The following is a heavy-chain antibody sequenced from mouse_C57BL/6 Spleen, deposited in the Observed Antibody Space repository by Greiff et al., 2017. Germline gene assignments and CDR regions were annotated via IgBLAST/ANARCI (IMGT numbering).Heavy chain of an antibody. J-gene: IGHJ4*01. Sequence: QVQLQQSGPELVKPGASVKISCKASGYAFSSSWMNWVKQRPGKGLEWIGRIYPGDGVTNYNGKFKGKATLTADKSSSTAYMQLSSLTSEDSAVYFCARFPAVVGAMDYWGQGTSVTVSS. D-gene: IGHD1-1*01. V-gene: IGHV1-82*01. CDR2: IYPGDGVT. CDR3: ARFPAVVGAMDY. CDR1: GYAFSSSW.